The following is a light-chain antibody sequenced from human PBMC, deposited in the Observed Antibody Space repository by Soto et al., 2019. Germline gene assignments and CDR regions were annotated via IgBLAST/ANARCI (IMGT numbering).Light chain of an antibody. Sequence: DIEMTHAPSSLSASVGDRVTFTCQASHDISNYLQWYQQKEGKAPKLLIYDASNLDTGVTSRFSGSGSGTYFTFTISSLQPEDIATYYFQQYDTLPYSFGQGTKLEIK. CDR1: HDISNY. CDR2: DAS. CDR3: QQYDTLPYS. J-gene: IGKJ2*01. V-gene: IGKV1-33*01.